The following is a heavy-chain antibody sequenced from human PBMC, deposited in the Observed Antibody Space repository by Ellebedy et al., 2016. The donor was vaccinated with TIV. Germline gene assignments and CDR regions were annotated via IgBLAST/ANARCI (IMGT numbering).Heavy chain of an antibody. CDR2: LYYTGST. CDR1: GDSVSSGRCY. V-gene: IGHV4-61*01. J-gene: IGHJ6*02. D-gene: IGHD2-15*01. CDR3: AGACYSPYAMDV. Sequence: SETLSLTCTVAGDSVSSGRCYWNWIRQPPGKGLEWIGYLYYTGSTNYNPSLKSRVTISEDTSKNQFSLKLGSVAAADTAVYYCAGACYSPYAMDVWGQGTTVTVS.